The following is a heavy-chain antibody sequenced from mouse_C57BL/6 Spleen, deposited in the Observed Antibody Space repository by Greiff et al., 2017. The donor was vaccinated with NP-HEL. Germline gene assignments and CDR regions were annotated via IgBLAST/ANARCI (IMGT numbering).Heavy chain of an antibody. CDR2: IHPSDSDT. CDR1: GYTFTSYW. D-gene: IGHD1-1*01. J-gene: IGHJ4*01. V-gene: IGHV1-74*01. CDR3: TGSSYYYAMDY. Sequence: QVHVKQPGAELVKPGASVKVSCKASGYTFTSYWMHWVKQRPGQGLEWIGRIHPSDSDTNYNQKFKGKATLTVDKSSSTAYMQLSSLTSEDSAVYYCTGSSYYYAMDYWGQGTSVTVSS.